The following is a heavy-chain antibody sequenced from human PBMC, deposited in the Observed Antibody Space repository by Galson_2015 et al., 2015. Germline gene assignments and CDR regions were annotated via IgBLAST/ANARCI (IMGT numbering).Heavy chain of an antibody. Sequence: EIYHSGSTNYNPSLKSRVTISVDKSKNQFSLKLSSVTAADTAVYYCASWMAARPGGNWFDPWGQGTLVTVSS. D-gene: IGHD6-6*01. J-gene: IGHJ5*02. CDR3: ASWMAARPGGNWFDP. V-gene: IGHV4-4*02. CDR2: IYHSGST.